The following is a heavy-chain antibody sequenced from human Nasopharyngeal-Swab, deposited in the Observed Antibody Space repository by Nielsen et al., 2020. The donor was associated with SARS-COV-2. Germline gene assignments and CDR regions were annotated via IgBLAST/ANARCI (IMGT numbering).Heavy chain of an antibody. V-gene: IGHV3-15*01. J-gene: IGHJ4*02. CDR3: TTDPLGEDYGDY. CDR2: IKSKTDGGTT. D-gene: IGHD1-26*01. Sequence: GESLKISCAASGFTFSSYAMHWVRQAPGKGLEWVGRIKSKTDGGTTDYAAPVKGRFTISRDDSKNTLYLQMNSLKTEDTAVYYCTTDPLGEDYGDYWGQGTLVTVSS. CDR1: GFTFSSYA.